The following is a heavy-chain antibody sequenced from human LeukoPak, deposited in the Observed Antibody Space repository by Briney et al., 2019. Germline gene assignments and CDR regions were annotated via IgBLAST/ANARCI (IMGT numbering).Heavy chain of an antibody. Sequence: GGSLRLSCAASGFAFSGYAMSWVRQAPGKGLEWVSAISGSGGSTYYADSVKGRFTISRDNSKNTLYLQMNSLRAEDTAVYYCAKWDYDFWSGYPNYWGQGTLVTVSS. D-gene: IGHD3-3*01. CDR1: GFAFSGYA. CDR2: ISGSGGST. V-gene: IGHV3-23*01. CDR3: AKWDYDFWSGYPNY. J-gene: IGHJ4*02.